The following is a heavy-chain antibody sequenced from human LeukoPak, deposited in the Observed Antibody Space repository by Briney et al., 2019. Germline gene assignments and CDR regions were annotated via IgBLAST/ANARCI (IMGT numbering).Heavy chain of an antibody. CDR2: MYYSGRT. CDR3: ARSCGGGSCNYFYYGMDV. D-gene: IGHD2-15*01. J-gene: IGHJ6*02. CDR1: GGSIRNSSHY. Sequence: TSVTLSLTCTVSGGSIRNSSHYWGWIRQPPGKGLEWIASMYYSGRTYYNPSLKSRVTISVDTSKNQFSLKLSSVTAADTAMYFCARSCGGGSCNYFYYGMDVWGQGTTVTVSS. V-gene: IGHV4-39*01.